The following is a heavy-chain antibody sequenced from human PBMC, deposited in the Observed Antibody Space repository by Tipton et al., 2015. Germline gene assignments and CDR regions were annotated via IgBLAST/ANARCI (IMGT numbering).Heavy chain of an antibody. Sequence: TLSLTCTVTDGSISSRHWWAWVRQPPGKGLEWIGYIHYSGSTNYNPSLKSRVTISVDTSKTQFSLKVSSVTAADTAMYYCVRARGRHGGLFDSWGQGTLVIVSS. D-gene: IGHD4-23*01. V-gene: IGHV4-4*02. CDR1: DGSISSRHW. J-gene: IGHJ4*02. CDR2: IHYSGST. CDR3: VRARGRHGGLFDS.